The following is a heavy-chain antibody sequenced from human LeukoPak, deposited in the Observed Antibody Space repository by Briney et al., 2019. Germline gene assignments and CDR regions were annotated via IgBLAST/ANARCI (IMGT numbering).Heavy chain of an antibody. CDR1: GCTISSYY. CDR3: AGGSCRGCWFDP. CDR2: IYYSGST. Sequence: SGTLSLTCTVSGCTISSYYWSWIRQPPGKGLEWIGYIYYSGSTNYNPSLKSRGTIPVDKSKNHSVLKLSPATGGDTAVYYCAGGSCRGCWFDPWGQGTLVTVSS. V-gene: IGHV4-59*08. D-gene: IGHD2-15*01. J-gene: IGHJ5*02.